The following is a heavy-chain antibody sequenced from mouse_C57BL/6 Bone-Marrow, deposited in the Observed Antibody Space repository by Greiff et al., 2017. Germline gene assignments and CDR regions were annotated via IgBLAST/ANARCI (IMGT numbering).Heavy chain of an antibody. Sequence: EVKVEESGGGLVQPGGSMKLSCVASGFTFSNYWMNWVRQSPEKGLEWVAQIRLKSDNYATHYAESVKGRLTISRDDSKSSVYLQMNHLRAEDTGIYYCTGDDYYAMDYWGQGTSGTVSS. CDR1: GFTFSNYW. J-gene: IGHJ4*01. CDR3: TGDDYYAMDY. V-gene: IGHV6-3*01. CDR2: IRLKSDNYAT.